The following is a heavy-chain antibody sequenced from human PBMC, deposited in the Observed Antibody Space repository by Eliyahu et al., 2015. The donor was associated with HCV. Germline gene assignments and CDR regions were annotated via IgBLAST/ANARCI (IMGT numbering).Heavy chain of an antibody. CDR3: ARGLADTAIGGTNWFDP. CDR1: GGSFSGYY. D-gene: IGHD5-18*01. V-gene: IGHV4-34*01. CDR2: INHSGST. J-gene: IGHJ5*02. Sequence: QVQLQQWGAGLLKPSETLSLTCAVYGGSFSGYYWSWIRQPPGKGLEWIGEINHSGSTNYNPSLKSRVTISVDTSKNQFSLKLSSVTAADTAVYYCARGLADTAIGGTNWFDPWGQGTLVTVSS.